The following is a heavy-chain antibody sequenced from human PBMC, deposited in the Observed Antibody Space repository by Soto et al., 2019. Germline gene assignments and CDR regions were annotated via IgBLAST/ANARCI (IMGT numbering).Heavy chain of an antibody. CDR2: IDPSDSYT. CDR1: GYSFNSYW. D-gene: IGHD6-6*01. J-gene: IGHJ6*02. Sequence: HGESLKISCQGSGYSFNSYWISWVRQMPGKGLEWMGRIDPSDSYTNYSPSFQGHVTISADKSISTAYLQWISLKASDTAMYYCAREGNLEYSSSSSGYYYYYYGMDVWGQGTTVTVSS. V-gene: IGHV5-10-1*01. CDR3: AREGNLEYSSSSSGYYYYYYGMDV.